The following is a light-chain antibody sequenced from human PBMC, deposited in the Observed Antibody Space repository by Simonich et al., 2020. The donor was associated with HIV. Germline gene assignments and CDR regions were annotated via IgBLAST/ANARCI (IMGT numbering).Light chain of an antibody. CDR3: QQRSNWPPA. J-gene: IGKJ2*01. V-gene: IGKV3D-15*01. Sequence: EIVMTQSPATLSVSPGERATLSCRASQSVSNNFAWYQQNPGQAPRLLIYGASPRATGIPARFSGSGSGTEFTLTISSLQSEDFAVYYCQQRSNWPPAFGQGTKLEIK. CDR2: GAS. CDR1: QSVSNN.